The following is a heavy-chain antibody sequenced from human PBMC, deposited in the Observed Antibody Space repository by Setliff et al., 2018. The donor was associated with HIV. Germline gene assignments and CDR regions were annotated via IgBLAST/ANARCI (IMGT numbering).Heavy chain of an antibody. CDR1: GGSISSYY. J-gene: IGHJ4*02. CDR3: ARGRDKYGPIDY. V-gene: IGHV4-59*01. CDR2: IYYSGST. Sequence: PSETLSLTCTVSGGSISSYYWSWIRQPPGKGLEWIGYIYYSGSTNYNPSLKSRVTISVDTSKNQFSLKLSSVTAADTAVYYCARGRDKYGPIDYWGQGTLVTV. D-gene: IGHD3-10*01.